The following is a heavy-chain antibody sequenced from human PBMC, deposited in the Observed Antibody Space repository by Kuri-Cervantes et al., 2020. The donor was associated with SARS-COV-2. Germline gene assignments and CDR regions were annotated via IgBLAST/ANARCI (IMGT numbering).Heavy chain of an antibody. Sequence: GSLRLSCTVSGGSISSSSYYWGWIRQPPGKGLEWIGSIYYSGSTYYNPSLKSRVTISVDTSKNQFSLKLSSVTAADTAVYYCARREVSRGYSYHLDYWGQGTLVTVSS. CDR3: ARREVSRGYSYHLDY. V-gene: IGHV4-39*01. J-gene: IGHJ4*02. CDR1: GGSISSSSYY. CDR2: IYYSGST. D-gene: IGHD5-18*01.